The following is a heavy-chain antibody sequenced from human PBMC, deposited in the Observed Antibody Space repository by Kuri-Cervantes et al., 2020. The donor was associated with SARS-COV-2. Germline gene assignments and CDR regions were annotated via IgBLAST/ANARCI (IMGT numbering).Heavy chain of an antibody. CDR3: AKDPDGDYWSPFDY. Sequence: SCAASGFTFSSYGMHWVRQAPGKGLEWVAVIWYDGSNKYYADSVKGRFTISRDNSKNTLYLQMNSLRAEDTAVYYCAKDPDGDYWSPFDYWGQGTLVTVSS. J-gene: IGHJ4*02. V-gene: IGHV3-33*06. CDR2: IWYDGSNK. CDR1: GFTFSSYG. D-gene: IGHD4-17*01.